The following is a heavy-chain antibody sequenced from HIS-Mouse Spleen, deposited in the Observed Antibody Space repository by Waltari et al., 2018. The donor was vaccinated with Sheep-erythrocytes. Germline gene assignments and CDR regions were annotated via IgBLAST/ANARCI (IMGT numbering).Heavy chain of an antibody. CDR2: IYDGGRT. CDR1: GFTVSSNY. Sequence: EVQLVESGGGLIQPGGSLRLSCAASGFTVSSNYMSWVRQAPGKGLEWVSVIYDGGRTYYEGSVRGRFTISEDNSKNTLYLQMNSRRAEDTAVYYCASDPSGSYYYYGMDVWGQGTTVTVSS. J-gene: IGHJ6*02. D-gene: IGHD1-26*01. CDR3: ASDPSGSYYYYGMDV. V-gene: IGHV3-53*01.